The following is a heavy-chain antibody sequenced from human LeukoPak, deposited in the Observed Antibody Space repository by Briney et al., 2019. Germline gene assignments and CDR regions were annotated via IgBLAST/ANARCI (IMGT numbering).Heavy chain of an antibody. D-gene: IGHD3-10*01. Sequence: GASLKISCKGSGSIFTSYWIGWVRQVPGKGLEWMGIIYPGDSDTRYSPSFQGQVTISADKSISTAYLQWSSLKASDTAMYYCARQVTRDYYYYYMDVWGKGTTVTVSS. CDR2: IYPGDSDT. J-gene: IGHJ6*03. CDR1: GSIFTSYW. CDR3: ARQVTRDYYYYYMDV. V-gene: IGHV5-51*01.